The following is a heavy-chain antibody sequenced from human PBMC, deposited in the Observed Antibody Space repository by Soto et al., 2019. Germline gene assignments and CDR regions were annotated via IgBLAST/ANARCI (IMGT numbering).Heavy chain of an antibody. D-gene: IGHD1-26*01. CDR1: GGTFSSYA. V-gene: IGHV1-69*01. J-gene: IGHJ4*02. Sequence: QVQLVQSGAEVKKPGSSVKVSCKASGGTFSSYAISWVRQAPGQGLEWMGGIIPIFGTANYAQKFQGRVKIPADESTSTAYMELSSLRSEDTAVYYCAGDGKRELLFDYWGQGTLVTVSS. CDR3: AGDGKRELLFDY. CDR2: IIPIFGTA.